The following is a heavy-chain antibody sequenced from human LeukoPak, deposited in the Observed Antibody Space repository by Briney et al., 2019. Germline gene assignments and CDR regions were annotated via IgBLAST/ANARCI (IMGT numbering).Heavy chain of an antibody. CDR1: GFTFSSYW. V-gene: IGHV3-7*01. J-gene: IGHJ4*02. Sequence: GGSLRLSCAASGFTFSSYWMSWVRQAPGKGLEWVANIKQDGSEKYYVDSVKGRFTISRDNAKNSLYLQMNSLRAEDTAVYYCARGDYYGSGSYYNALDYWGRGTLVTVSS. D-gene: IGHD3-10*01. CDR3: ARGDYYGSGSYYNALDY. CDR2: IKQDGSEK.